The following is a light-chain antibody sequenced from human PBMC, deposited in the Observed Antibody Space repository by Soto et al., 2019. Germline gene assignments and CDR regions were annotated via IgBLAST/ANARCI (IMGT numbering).Light chain of an antibody. J-gene: IGLJ1*01. CDR2: EVN. CDR3: CSYAGTSTPHV. Sequence: QSVLTQPASLSGSPGQSITISFTLTIIYIFSYDYVSWFQQHPGKAPKLMISEVNNRPSGVSNRFSGSKSGNTAYLTIPGLQVEDEADYYCCSYAGTSTPHVFGTGTKVTVL. CDR1: IIYIFSYDY. V-gene: IGLV2-14*01.